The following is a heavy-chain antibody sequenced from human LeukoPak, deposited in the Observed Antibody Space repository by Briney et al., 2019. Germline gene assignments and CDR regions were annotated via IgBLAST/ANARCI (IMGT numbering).Heavy chain of an antibody. V-gene: IGHV4-59*08. CDR2: IYYSGST. Sequence: SETLSLTCTVSGGSISSYYWSWIRQPPGKGLEWIGYIYYSGSTNYNPSLKSRVTISVDTSKNQFSLKLSSVTAAGTAVYYCASYGDYTFYYWGQGTLVTVSS. D-gene: IGHD4-17*01. CDR3: ASYGDYTFYY. CDR1: GGSISSYY. J-gene: IGHJ4*02.